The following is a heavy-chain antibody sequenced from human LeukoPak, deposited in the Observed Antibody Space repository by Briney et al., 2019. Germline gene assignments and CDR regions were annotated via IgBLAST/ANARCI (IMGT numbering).Heavy chain of an antibody. Sequence: ASVKVSCKASGGTFTSYTISWVRQAPGKGLEWMGGFDPEDGETIYAQKFQGRVTMTEDTSTDTAYMELSSLRSEDTAVYYCATDWGPTTVTTKWGQGTLVTVSS. J-gene: IGHJ4*02. V-gene: IGHV1-24*01. CDR2: FDPEDGET. CDR1: GGTFTSYT. CDR3: ATDWGPTTVTTK. D-gene: IGHD4-17*01.